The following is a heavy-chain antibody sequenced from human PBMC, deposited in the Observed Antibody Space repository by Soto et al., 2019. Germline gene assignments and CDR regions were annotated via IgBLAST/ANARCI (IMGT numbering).Heavy chain of an antibody. CDR1: GYTFTDYY. V-gene: IGHV1-2*02. CDR3: GRGRSGQIVVFY. Sequence: ASVKGSCKASGYTFTDYYIHWVRQAPEQGPEWMGEIGPESGATRFAQKFQGRVTMTRDMSITTVYMELNNLSPDDTAVYYCGRGRSGQIVVFYWGQGTPVTVSS. J-gene: IGHJ4*02. CDR2: IGPESGAT. D-gene: IGHD5-12*01.